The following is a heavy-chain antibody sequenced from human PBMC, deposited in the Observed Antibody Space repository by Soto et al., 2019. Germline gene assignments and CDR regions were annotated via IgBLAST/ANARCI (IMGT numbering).Heavy chain of an antibody. CDR1: GFTFSSYG. D-gene: IGHD5-12*01. CDR3: ARDCEEMATTRKYYSYGMDV. J-gene: IGHJ6*02. Sequence: QVQLVESGGGVVQPGRSLRLSCAASGFTFSSYGMHWVRQAPGKGLEWVAVIWYDGSNKYYADSVKGRFTISRDNSKNTLYLQMNSLRAEDMAVYYCARDCEEMATTRKYYSYGMDVWGQGTTVTVSS. CDR2: IWYDGSNK. V-gene: IGHV3-33*01.